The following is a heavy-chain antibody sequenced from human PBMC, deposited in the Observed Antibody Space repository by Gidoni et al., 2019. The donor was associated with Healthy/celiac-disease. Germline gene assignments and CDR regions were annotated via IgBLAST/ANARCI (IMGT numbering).Heavy chain of an antibody. J-gene: IGHJ4*02. CDR3: ARVAVVVVAATQVALRNYYFDY. D-gene: IGHD2-15*01. V-gene: IGHV4-30-2*01. CDR1: GGSISSGGYS. CDR2: IYHSGST. Sequence: QLQLQESGSGLVKPSQTLSLTCAVSGGSISSGGYSWSWIRQPPGKGLEWIGYIYHSGSTYYNPSLKSRVTISVDRSKNQFSLKLSSVTAADTAVYYCARVAVVVVAATQVALRNYYFDYWGQGTLVTVSS.